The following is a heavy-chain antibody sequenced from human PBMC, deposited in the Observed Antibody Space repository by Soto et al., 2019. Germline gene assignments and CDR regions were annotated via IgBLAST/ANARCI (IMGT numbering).Heavy chain of an antibody. V-gene: IGHV4-34*01. J-gene: IGHJ5*02. CDR2: INHSGST. CDR1: GGSFSGYY. CDR3: ARGEAAAAGNRAAAVDP. D-gene: IGHD6-13*01. Sequence: SETLSLTCAVYGGSFSGYYWSWIRQPPGKGLEWIGEINHSGSTNYNPSLKSRVTISVDTSKNQFSLKLSSVTAADTAVYYCARGEAAAAGNRAAAVDPWGQGTLVTVSS.